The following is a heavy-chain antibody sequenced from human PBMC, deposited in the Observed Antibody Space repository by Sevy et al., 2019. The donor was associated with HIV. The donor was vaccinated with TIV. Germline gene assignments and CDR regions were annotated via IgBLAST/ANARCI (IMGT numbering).Heavy chain of an antibody. Sequence: GGSLRLSCAASGFNFGTFWMNWVRQVPGKGLVWVSRINSDGSSTSYADSVKGRFTISRDNAKNTLYLYMNSLKGDDTAVYYCARNQQADFWGQGALVTVSS. CDR3: ARNQQADF. V-gene: IGHV3-74*01. J-gene: IGHJ4*02. CDR1: GFNFGTFW. CDR2: INSDGSST.